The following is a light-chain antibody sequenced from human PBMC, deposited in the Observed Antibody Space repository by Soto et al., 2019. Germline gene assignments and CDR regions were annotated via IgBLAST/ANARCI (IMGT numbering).Light chain of an antibody. CDR3: QQYDDWPS. Sequence: DIQLTQSPSTLTASVGDRVTIGCRASESISYWLAWYQQKPGKAPKLLIYDAYTRASGIPGRFSGSGSGTEFTLTISSLQSEDFAVYYCQQYDDWPSFGQGTKVE. CDR2: DAY. J-gene: IGKJ1*01. V-gene: IGKV1-5*01. CDR1: ESISYW.